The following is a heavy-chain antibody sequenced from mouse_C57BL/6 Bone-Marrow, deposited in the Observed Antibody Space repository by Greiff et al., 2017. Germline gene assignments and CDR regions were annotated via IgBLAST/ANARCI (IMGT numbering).Heavy chain of an antibody. CDR3: ARPPIYYDYFYYAMDY. D-gene: IGHD2-4*01. Sequence: EVQLVESGGGLVKPGGSLKLSCAASGFTFSDYGMHWVRQAPEKGLEWVAYISSGSSTIYYADTVKGRFTISRDNAKNTLFLQMTRLRSEDTAMYYCARPPIYYDYFYYAMDYWGQGTSVTVSS. J-gene: IGHJ4*01. CDR1: GFTFSDYG. V-gene: IGHV5-17*01. CDR2: ISSGSSTI.